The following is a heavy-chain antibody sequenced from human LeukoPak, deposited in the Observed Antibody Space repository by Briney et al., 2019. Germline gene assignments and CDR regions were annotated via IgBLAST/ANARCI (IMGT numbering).Heavy chain of an antibody. J-gene: IGHJ4*02. V-gene: IGHV3-23*01. Sequence: GGSLRLSCAASGFTFSSYAMSWVRQAPGKGLEWVSAISGSGGSTNYADSVKGRFTISRDNSKNTLYLQMNSLRAEGTAVYYCAKDLGVVSAARFDYWGQGTLVTVSS. CDR1: GFTFSSYA. CDR3: AKDLGVVSAARFDY. D-gene: IGHD2-2*01. CDR2: ISGSGGST.